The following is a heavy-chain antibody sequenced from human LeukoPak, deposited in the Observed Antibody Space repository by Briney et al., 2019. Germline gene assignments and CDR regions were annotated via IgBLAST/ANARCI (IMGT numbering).Heavy chain of an antibody. CDR2: ISSSGSTI. CDR1: GFTFSDYY. CDR3: ASRAYGDYVFHY. D-gene: IGHD4-17*01. V-gene: IGHV3-11*04. Sequence: GGSLRLSCVASGFTFSDYYMSWIRQAPGKGLEWVSYISSSGSTIYYADSLKGRFTISRDNAKNSLYLQMNSLRADDTAMYYCASRAYGDYVFHYWGQGTLVTVSS. J-gene: IGHJ4*02.